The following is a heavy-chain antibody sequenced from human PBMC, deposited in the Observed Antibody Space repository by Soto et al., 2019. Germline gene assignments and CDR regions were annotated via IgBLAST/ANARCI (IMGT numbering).Heavy chain of an antibody. J-gene: IGHJ4*02. D-gene: IGHD3-22*01. CDR3: AKAGWEYDSSGYYEY. V-gene: IGHV3-23*01. CDR1: GFTFSSYA. Sequence: EVQLLESGGGLVQPGGSLRLSCAASGFTFSSYAMSWVRQAPGKGLEWVSAISGSDGSTYYADSVKGRFTISRDNSKNTLYLQMNSLRAEDTAVYYCAKAGWEYDSSGYYEYWGQGTLFTVSS. CDR2: ISGSDGST.